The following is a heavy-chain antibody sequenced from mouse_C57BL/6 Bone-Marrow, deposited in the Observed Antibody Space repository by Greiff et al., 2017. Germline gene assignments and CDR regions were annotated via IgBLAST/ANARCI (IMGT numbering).Heavy chain of an antibody. CDR1: GYTFTSYW. CDR2: IYPSASET. Sequence: QVHVKQPGAELVRPGSSVKLSCKASGYTFTSYWMHWVKQRPIQGLEWIGNIYPSASETHYNQKFKDKATLTADKSSSTAYMQLSSLTSEDSAVYYCARTGGYCWYFDVGGTGTTVTVST. V-gene: IGHV1-52*01. CDR3: ARTGGYCWYFDV. J-gene: IGHJ1*03. D-gene: IGHD1-1*02.